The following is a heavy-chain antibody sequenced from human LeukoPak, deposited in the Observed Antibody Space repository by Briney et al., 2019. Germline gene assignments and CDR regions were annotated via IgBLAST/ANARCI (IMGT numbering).Heavy chain of an antibody. V-gene: IGHV3-9*01. D-gene: IGHD4/OR15-4a*01. CDR3: AKDKYGDYAYYMDV. CDR2: INWNSVSI. Sequence: PGGSLRLSCAASGFTFNSYSMHWVRQAPGKGLEWVSGINWNSVSIGYADSVKGRFTISRDNAKNSLYLQMNSLRADDTALYYCAKDKYGDYAYYMDVWGKGTTVTISS. J-gene: IGHJ6*03. CDR1: GFTFNSYS.